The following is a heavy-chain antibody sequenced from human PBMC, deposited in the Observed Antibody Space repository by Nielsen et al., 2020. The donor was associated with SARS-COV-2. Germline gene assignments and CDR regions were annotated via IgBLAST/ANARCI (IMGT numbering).Heavy chain of an antibody. CDR1: GVSVSSNY. CDR2: LHGDGRA. Sequence: GESLKISCAVSGVSVSSNYMSWVRQTPGKGLEWVAILHGDGRAYYANSVKGRFTVSRDTSTNTLFLQMNSLRGEDTAVYYCARPPASGASLDYWGQGALVTVSS. V-gene: IGHV3-53*01. D-gene: IGHD2-15*01. J-gene: IGHJ4*02. CDR3: ARPPASGASLDY.